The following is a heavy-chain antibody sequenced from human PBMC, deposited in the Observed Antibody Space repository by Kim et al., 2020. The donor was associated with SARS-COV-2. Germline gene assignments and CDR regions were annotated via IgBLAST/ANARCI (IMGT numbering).Heavy chain of an antibody. CDR3: TGGGAVAGTRAPVFDY. V-gene: IGHV3-30*03. CDR2: ISYDGSNK. CDR1: GFTFSSYG. J-gene: IGHJ4*02. D-gene: IGHD6-19*01. Sequence: GGSLRLSCAASGFTFSSYGMHWVRQAPGKGLEWVAVISYDGSNKYYADSVKGRFTISRDNSKNTLYLQMNSLRAEDTAVYYCTGGGAVAGTRAPVFDYWGQGTLVTVSS.